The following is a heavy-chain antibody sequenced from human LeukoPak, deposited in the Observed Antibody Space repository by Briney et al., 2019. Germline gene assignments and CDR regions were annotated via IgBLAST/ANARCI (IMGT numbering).Heavy chain of an antibody. J-gene: IGHJ4*02. Sequence: SETLSLTCAVYGGSFSGSNWSWIRRPPGKGLEWIGEIYNSGSTIYNPSLKSRVTISVDTSKNQLALYLNSVTAADTAVYYCVRAYDYWGQGTLVTVSS. CDR2: IYNSGST. CDR3: VRAYDY. V-gene: IGHV4-34*01. CDR1: GGSFSGSN.